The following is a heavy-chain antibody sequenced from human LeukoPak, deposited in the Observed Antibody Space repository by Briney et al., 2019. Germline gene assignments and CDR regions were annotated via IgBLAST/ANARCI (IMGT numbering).Heavy chain of an antibody. V-gene: IGHV3-49*03. CDR3: TRVYGDYVSHGFDY. CDR1: GFTFGDYA. J-gene: IGHJ4*02. CDR2: IRSKAYGGTT. D-gene: IGHD4-17*01. Sequence: GGSLRLSCTASGFTFGDYAMSWFRQAPGKGLEWVGFIRSKAYGGTTEYAASVKGRFTISRDDSKSIAYLQMNSLKTEDTAVYYCTRVYGDYVSHGFDYWGQGTLVTVSS.